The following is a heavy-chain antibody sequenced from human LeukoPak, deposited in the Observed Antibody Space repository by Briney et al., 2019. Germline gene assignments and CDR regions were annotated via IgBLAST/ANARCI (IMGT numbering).Heavy chain of an antibody. CDR3: ARENHGSFDY. CDR2: ISSSSTYI. V-gene: IGHV3-21*01. CDR1: GFSFSTYY. J-gene: IGHJ4*02. D-gene: IGHD1-14*01. Sequence: GGSPRLSCAAPGFSFSTYYVNWVRQAPGKGLEWVSCISSSSTYIYYADSVRGRFAISRDNAKNSLYLQMNSLRAEDTAVYYCARENHGSFDYWGQGSLVTVSS.